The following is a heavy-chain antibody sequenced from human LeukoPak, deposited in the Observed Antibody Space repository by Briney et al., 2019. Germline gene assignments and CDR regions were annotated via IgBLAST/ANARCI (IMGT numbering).Heavy chain of an antibody. CDR2: IIPIFGTA. J-gene: IGHJ5*02. CDR3: ARWGYYANWFDP. CDR1: GGTFSSYA. Sequence: GASVKVSCKASGGTFSSYAISWVRQAPGQGLEWMGGIIPIFGTANYAQKFQGRVTITADESTSTAYMELSSLRSEDTAVYYCARWGYYANWFDPWGQGTLVTVSS. V-gene: IGHV1-69*01. D-gene: IGHD3-10*01.